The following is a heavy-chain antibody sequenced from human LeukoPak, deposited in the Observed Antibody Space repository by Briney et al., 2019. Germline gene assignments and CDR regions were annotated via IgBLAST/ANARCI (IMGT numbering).Heavy chain of an antibody. D-gene: IGHD6-13*01. Sequence: GASVKVSCKVSGYTLTESSMHWVRQAPGKGLEWMGGFDPEDGETIYAQKFQGRVTMTEDTSTDTAYMELSSLRSEDTAVYYCATLDHAAGYYFDYWGQGTLVTVSS. CDR3: ATLDHAAGYYFDY. CDR2: FDPEDGET. CDR1: GYTLTESS. J-gene: IGHJ4*02. V-gene: IGHV1-24*01.